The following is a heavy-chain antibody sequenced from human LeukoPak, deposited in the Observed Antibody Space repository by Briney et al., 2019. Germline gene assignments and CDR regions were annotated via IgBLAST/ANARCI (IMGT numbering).Heavy chain of an antibody. J-gene: IGHJ4*02. CDR1: GYTFTSYG. CDR2: INANTGNP. CDR3: ASISSQPPFRWGDHQGQNDY. D-gene: IGHD3-16*01. Sequence: GASVKVSCKASGYTFTSYGISWVRQAPGQGLEWMGWINANTGNPTYAQGFTGRFVFSLDTSVSTAYLQISSLKAEDTAVYYCASISSQPPFRWGDHQGQNDYWGQGTLVTVSS. V-gene: IGHV7-4-1*02.